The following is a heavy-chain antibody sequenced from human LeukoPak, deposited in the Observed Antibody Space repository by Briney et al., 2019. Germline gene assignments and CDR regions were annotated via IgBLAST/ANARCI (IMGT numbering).Heavy chain of an antibody. J-gene: IGHJ6*02. CDR2: ISGSGGST. CDR3: AKDRLQLWSYYYDDGMDV. V-gene: IGHV3-23*01. D-gene: IGHD5-18*01. CDR1: GFTFSSYA. Sequence: PGGSLTLSCAASGFTFSSYAMSWVRPPPGKGLEWVSAISGSGGSTYYADSVRGRFTISRDNSKNTLYLQMNSLRAEDTAVYYCAKDRLQLWSYYYDDGMDVWGQGTPVTVSS.